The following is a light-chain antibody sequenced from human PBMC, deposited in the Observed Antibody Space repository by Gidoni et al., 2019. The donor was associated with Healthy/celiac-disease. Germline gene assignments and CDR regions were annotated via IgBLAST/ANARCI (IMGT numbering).Light chain of an antibody. CDR1: QSISSY. J-gene: IGKJ4*01. V-gene: IGKV1-39*01. CDR2: AAS. Sequence: DIQMTESPTSLSAFGGDRVIITCLASQSISSYVNWYQQKPGKATKLLIYAASSLQSGVPSRCSGSGSGTDFTLTISSQQPEDFATYYCQQSYSTPPVTFGGGTKVEIK. CDR3: QQSYSTPPVT.